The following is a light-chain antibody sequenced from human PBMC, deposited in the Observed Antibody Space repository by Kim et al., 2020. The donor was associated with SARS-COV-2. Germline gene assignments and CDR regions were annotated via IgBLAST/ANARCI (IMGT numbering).Light chain of an antibody. Sequence: GQSITISCTGTNSDVGGYNYVSWFQQHPGKAPKLMIYDVIKRPSGFSNRFSGSKSGNTASLTISGLQAEDEADYYCSSYTSSITWVFGGGTQLTVL. CDR3: SSYTSSITWV. CDR1: NSDVGGYNY. V-gene: IGLV2-14*04. CDR2: DVI. J-gene: IGLJ3*02.